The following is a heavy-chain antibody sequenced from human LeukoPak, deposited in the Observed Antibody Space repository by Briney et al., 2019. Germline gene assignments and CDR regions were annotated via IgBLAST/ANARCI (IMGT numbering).Heavy chain of an antibody. Sequence: ETLSLTCTVSGGSISSYYWSWIRQPPGKGLEWIGYIYYSGSTNYNPSLKSRVTISVDTSKNQFSLKLSSVTAADTAVYYCAKWSFSYYYGMDVWGQGTTVTVSS. V-gene: IGHV4-59*08. CDR1: GGSISSYY. CDR3: AKWSFSYYYGMDV. CDR2: IYYSGST. D-gene: IGHD3-10*01. J-gene: IGHJ6*02.